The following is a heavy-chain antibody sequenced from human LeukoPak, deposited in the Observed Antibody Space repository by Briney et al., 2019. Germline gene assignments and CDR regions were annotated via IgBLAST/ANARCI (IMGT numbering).Heavy chain of an antibody. J-gene: IGHJ4*02. Sequence: GASVKVSCRASGYTFTAYYIHWVRQAPPQGLEWMGWISPVSGGTNYTQKLQGRVTMTTDTSVNTAYMELSSVSSDDTAVYFCARAQAGTGCCPFVYWGQGNLVTVSS. D-gene: IGHD2-2*01. V-gene: IGHV1-2*02. CDR3: ARAQAGTGCCPFVY. CDR1: GYTFTAYY. CDR2: ISPVSGGT.